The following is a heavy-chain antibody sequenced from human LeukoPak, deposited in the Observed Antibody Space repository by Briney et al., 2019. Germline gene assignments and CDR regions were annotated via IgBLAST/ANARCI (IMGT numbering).Heavy chain of an antibody. D-gene: IGHD3-22*01. Sequence: SETLSLTCAVYGGSFSGYYWSWIRQPPGKGLEWIGEINHSGSTNYNPSLKSRVTISVDTSKNQFSLKLSSVTAADTAVYYCARRRYSSGYYPGRGFDYWGQGTLVTVSS. J-gene: IGHJ4*02. CDR2: INHSGST. CDR3: ARRRYSSGYYPGRGFDY. V-gene: IGHV4-34*01. CDR1: GGSFSGYY.